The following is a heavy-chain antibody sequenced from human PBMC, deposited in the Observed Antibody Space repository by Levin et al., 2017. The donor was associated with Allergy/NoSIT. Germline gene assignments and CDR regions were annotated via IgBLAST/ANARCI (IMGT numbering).Heavy chain of an antibody. Sequence: KSSETLSLTCSVSGGSISSSSYYWGWIRQPPGKGLEWIGSVYHSGSTFYNAALKSRVTISVDTSKNQFSLNLTSMTAADTAVYYCARDYLALYYYYGMDVWGQGTAVTVSS. CDR3: ARDYLALYYYYGMDV. J-gene: IGHJ6*02. CDR1: GGSISSSSYY. CDR2: VYHSGST. V-gene: IGHV4-39*07.